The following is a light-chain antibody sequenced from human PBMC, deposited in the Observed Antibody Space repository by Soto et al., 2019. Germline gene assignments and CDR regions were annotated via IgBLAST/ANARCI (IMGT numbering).Light chain of an antibody. CDR3: SSYAGSNPPYV. J-gene: IGLJ1*01. CDR2: EVI. V-gene: IGLV2-8*01. Sequence: QSALTQPPSASGSPGQSVTISCTGTSSDVGGYNYVSWYQQHPGKAPKLLIYEVIKRPSGVPDRFSASRSGNAASLTVSGLQAEDEADYYCSSYAGSNPPYVFGPGTKLTVL. CDR1: SSDVGGYNY.